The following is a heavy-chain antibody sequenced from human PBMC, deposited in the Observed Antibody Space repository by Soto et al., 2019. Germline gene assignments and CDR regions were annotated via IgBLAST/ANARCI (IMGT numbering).Heavy chain of an antibody. CDR1: GFFFSSYT. D-gene: IGHD6-19*01. V-gene: IGHV3-23*01. CDR3: AKARDQQWVRIPFDY. J-gene: IGHJ4*02. Sequence: EVQLLESGGGLVQPGGSLRLSCVGSGFFFSSYTMTWVRQAPGKGLEWVSSFSATSENTYYADSVRGRFTISRDNSKNTLFLQMNSLTADDTAMYYCAKARDQQWVRIPFDYWGQGILVIVSS. CDR2: FSATSENT.